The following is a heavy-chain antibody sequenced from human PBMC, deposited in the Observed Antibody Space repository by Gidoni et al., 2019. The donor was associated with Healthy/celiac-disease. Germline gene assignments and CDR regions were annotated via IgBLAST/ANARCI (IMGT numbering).Heavy chain of an antibody. CDR2: IYYSGST. CDR1: GGSISSGGYY. J-gene: IGHJ5*02. D-gene: IGHD3-16*02. CDR3: ARGVTDYIWGSYRPNGFDP. V-gene: IGHV4-31*03. Sequence: QVQLQESGPGLVKPSQTLSLTCTVSGGSISSGGYYWSWIRQHPGKGLEWIGYIYYSGSTYYNPSLKSRVTISVDTSKNQFSLKLSSVTAADTAVYYCARGVTDYIWGSYRPNGFDPWGQGTLVTVSS.